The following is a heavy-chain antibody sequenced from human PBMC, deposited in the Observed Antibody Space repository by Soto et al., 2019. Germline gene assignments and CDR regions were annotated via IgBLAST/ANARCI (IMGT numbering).Heavy chain of an antibody. V-gene: IGHV3-23*01. CDR3: ASYCVSPYYSGGNYYGMDV. CDR1: GFTFSSYA. J-gene: IGHJ6*02. D-gene: IGHD2-21*01. Sequence: EVQLLESGGGLVQPGGSLRLSCVASGFTFSSYAMSWVRQAPGKGLEWVSAISGSGGTTYYADSVKGRFTISRDNAKNTLSLEMTSLRADDTALYFCASYCVSPYYSGGNYYGMDVWGQGTTVTVSS. CDR2: ISGSGGTT.